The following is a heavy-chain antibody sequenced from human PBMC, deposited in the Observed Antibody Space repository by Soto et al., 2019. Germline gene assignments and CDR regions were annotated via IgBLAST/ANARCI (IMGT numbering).Heavy chain of an antibody. CDR2: ISYDGSNK. CDR3: ARDQGATGAVYCFDY. V-gene: IGHV3-30-3*01. Sequence: QVQLVESGGGVVQPGRSLRLSCAASGFTFSSYAMHWVRQAPGKGLEWVAVISYDGSNKYYADSVKGRFTISRDNSKNTLYLQMNSLRAEDTAVYYCARDQGATGAVYCFDYWGQGTLVTVSS. CDR1: GFTFSSYA. D-gene: IGHD5-12*01. J-gene: IGHJ4*02.